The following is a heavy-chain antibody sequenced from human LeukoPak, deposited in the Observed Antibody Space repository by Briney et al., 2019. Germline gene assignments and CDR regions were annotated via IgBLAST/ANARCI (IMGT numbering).Heavy chain of an antibody. Sequence: GGSLRLSCAASGFTFDDYAMHWVRQAPGKGLEWVSGISWNSGTIGYADPVKGRFTISRDNAKNSLYLQMNSLRAEDTALYYCAKGAYYGMDVWGQGTTVTVSS. CDR3: AKGAYYGMDV. V-gene: IGHV3-9*01. CDR2: ISWNSGTI. CDR1: GFTFDDYA. J-gene: IGHJ6*02.